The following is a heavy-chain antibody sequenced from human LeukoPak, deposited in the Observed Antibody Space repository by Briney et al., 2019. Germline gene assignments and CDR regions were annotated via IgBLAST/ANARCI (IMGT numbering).Heavy chain of an antibody. CDR1: GYTFTSYY. D-gene: IGHD4-17*01. CDR3: ARSPVGDYVDY. Sequence: VASVTVSCKASGYTFTSYYTHWVRQAPGQGLEWMGIINPTGGSTSYAQKFQGRVTMTRDTSTSTVYMELSSLRSEDTAVYYCARSPVGDYVDYWGQGTLVTVSS. CDR2: INPTGGST. J-gene: IGHJ4*02. V-gene: IGHV1-46*01.